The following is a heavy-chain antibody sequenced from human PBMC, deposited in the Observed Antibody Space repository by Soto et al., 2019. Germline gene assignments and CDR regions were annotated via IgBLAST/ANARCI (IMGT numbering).Heavy chain of an antibody. CDR2: IYSGGST. V-gene: IGHV3-66*01. CDR1: GFTVSSNY. Sequence: GGSLRLSCAASGFTVSSNYMSWVRQAPGKGLEWVSVIYSGGSTYYADSVKGRFTISRDNSKNTLYLQMNSLRAEDTAVYYCARDRMTTVTNGTGPFDYWGQGTLVTVSS. CDR3: ARDRMTTVTNGTGPFDY. D-gene: IGHD4-17*01. J-gene: IGHJ4*02.